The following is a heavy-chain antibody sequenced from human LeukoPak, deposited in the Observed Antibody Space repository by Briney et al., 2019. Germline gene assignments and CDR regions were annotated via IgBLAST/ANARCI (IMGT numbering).Heavy chain of an antibody. Sequence: PGGSLRLSCAASGFTFDDYAMHWVRQAPGKGLEWVSGISWNSGSIGYADSVKGRFTISRDNAKNSLYLQMNSLRAEDTALYYYAKGSTVVPAVDNWFDPWGQGTLVTVSS. CDR3: AKGSTVVPAVDNWFDP. CDR2: ISWNSGSI. V-gene: IGHV3-9*01. J-gene: IGHJ5*02. CDR1: GFTFDDYA. D-gene: IGHD2-2*01.